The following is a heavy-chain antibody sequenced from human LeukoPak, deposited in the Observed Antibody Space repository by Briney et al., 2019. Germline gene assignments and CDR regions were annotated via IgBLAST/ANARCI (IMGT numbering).Heavy chain of an antibody. V-gene: IGHV4-59*01. Sequence: SSETLSLTCTVSGGSISSYYWSWIRQPPGKGLEWIGYIYYSGSTNYNPSLKSRVTISVDTSKNQFSLKLSSVTAADTAVYYCARDSSSWYGYFDYWGQGTLVTVSS. CDR3: ARDSSSWYGYFDY. D-gene: IGHD6-13*01. CDR1: GGSISSYY. CDR2: IYYSGST. J-gene: IGHJ4*02.